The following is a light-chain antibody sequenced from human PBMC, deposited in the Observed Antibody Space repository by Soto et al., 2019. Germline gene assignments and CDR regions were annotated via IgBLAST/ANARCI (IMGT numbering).Light chain of an antibody. V-gene: IGLV2-14*03. CDR3: SSWTTSSTPLDV. CDR1: SSDIGGYNH. Sequence: QSALTQPASVSGSPGQSISISCTGTSSDIGGYNHVSWYQQHPGKAPKLMIYDVSNRPSGVSNRFSGSKSGNTASLTISGLQAEDEADYYCSSWTTSSTPLDVFGTGTQLTVL. J-gene: IGLJ1*01. CDR2: DVS.